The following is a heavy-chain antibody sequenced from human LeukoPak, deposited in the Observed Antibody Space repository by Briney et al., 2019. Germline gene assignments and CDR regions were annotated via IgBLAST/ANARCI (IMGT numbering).Heavy chain of an antibody. V-gene: IGHV4-30-2*01. D-gene: IGHD2-2*01. Sequence: SETLSLTCAVSGGSISSGGYSWSWIRQPPGKGLEWIGYIYHSGSTYYNPSLKSRVTISVDRSRSQFSLKLSSVTAADTAVYYCARGAGYCSSTSCLENNWFDPWGQGTLVTVSS. CDR3: ARGAGYCSSTSCLENNWFDP. CDR1: GGSISSGGYS. J-gene: IGHJ5*02. CDR2: IYHSGST.